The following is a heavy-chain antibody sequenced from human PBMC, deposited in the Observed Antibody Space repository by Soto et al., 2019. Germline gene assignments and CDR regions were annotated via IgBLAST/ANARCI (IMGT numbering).Heavy chain of an antibody. J-gene: IGHJ4*02. CDR3: AKDGDSSNWYGVPDH. Sequence: PGGSLRLSCAASGLSFGSYGMHWVRQAPGKGLEWVAVISHDGTKKDYVDSVKGRFTISRDNAKNTLFLEINSLRVEDTAVYYCAKDGDSSNWYGVPDHWGQGTLVTVSS. CDR1: GLSFGSYG. CDR2: ISHDGTKK. D-gene: IGHD6-13*01. V-gene: IGHV3-30*18.